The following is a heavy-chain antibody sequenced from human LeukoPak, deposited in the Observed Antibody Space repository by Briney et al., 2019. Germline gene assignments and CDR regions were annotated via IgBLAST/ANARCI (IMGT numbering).Heavy chain of an antibody. CDR2: ISGSDGST. Sequence: PGGSLRLSCDASGFTFRSYAMSWVRQAPGKGLEWVSTISGSDGSTYYADSVNGRFTISRDNSKNTLYLQMNSLRGEDTALYYCAKVTRRYLEYLLRGNDAFDIWGQGTMDTVSS. D-gene: IGHD3-3*01. CDR3: AKVTRRYLEYLLRGNDAFDI. V-gene: IGHV3-23*01. J-gene: IGHJ3*02. CDR1: GFTFRSYA.